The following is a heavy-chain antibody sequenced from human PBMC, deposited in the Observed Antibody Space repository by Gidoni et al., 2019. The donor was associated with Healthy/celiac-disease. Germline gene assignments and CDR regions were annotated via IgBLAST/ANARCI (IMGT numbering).Heavy chain of an antibody. CDR2: IYYSGST. CDR3: ARLTYDSSGYYFDY. CDR1: GGSIRRSSSY. Sequence: QLQLQASGPGLVKPSETLSLPCTVSGGSIRRSSSYWGWIRQPPGKGLEWIGSIYYSGSTYYNPALKSRVTISVETSKNQFSLKLSSVTAADTAVYYCARLTYDSSGYYFDYWGQGTLVTVSS. J-gene: IGHJ4*02. D-gene: IGHD3-22*01. V-gene: IGHV4-39*01.